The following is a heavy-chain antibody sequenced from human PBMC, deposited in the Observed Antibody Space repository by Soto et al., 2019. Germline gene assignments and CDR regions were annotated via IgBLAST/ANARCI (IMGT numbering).Heavy chain of an antibody. CDR1: GYTFTGYY. CDR2: INPNSGGT. Sequence: GASVKVSCKASGYTFTGYYMHWVRQAPGQGLEWMGWINPNSGGTNYAQKFQGWVTMTRDTSISTAYMELSSLRSDDTAVYYCARDAPTLHSSSPKRSGMDVWGQGTTVTVSS. CDR3: ARDAPTLHSSSPKRSGMDV. V-gene: IGHV1-2*04. D-gene: IGHD6-6*01. J-gene: IGHJ6*02.